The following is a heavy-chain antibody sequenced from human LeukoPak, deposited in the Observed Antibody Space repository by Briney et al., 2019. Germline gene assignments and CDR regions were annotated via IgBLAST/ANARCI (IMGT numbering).Heavy chain of an antibody. J-gene: IGHJ4*02. Sequence: SETLSLTCTVSSRFTSSSSYYWGWIRHPPGKGREGIGNSYYSGSTYYNPTIKSRVTISVDTSKKQFSLKLSSVTAADTAVSYCARHVWYGSRWYVDYWGQGTLVTVSS. CDR2: SYYSGST. V-gene: IGHV4-39*01. D-gene: IGHD6-13*01. CDR3: ARHVWYGSRWYVDY. CDR1: SRFTSSSSYY.